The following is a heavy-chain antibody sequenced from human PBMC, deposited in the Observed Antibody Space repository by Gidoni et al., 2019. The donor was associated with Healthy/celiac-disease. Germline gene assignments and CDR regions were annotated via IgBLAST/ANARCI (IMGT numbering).Heavy chain of an antibody. CDR2: IIHSGST. D-gene: IGHD6-19*01. CDR3: ARGGYSSGWYSKQYNWFDP. Sequence: QVQLQQWGAGLLKPSETLSLTCAVYGGTFSGYYWSWVRQPPGKGLEWIGEIIHSGSTNYTPSLKSRVTISVDTSKNQFSLKLSSVTAADTAVYYFARGGYSSGWYSKQYNWFDPWGQGTLVTVSS. V-gene: IGHV4-34*01. CDR1: GGTFSGYY. J-gene: IGHJ5*02.